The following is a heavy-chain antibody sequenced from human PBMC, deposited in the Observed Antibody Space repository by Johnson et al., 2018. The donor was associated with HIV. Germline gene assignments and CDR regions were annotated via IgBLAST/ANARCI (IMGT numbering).Heavy chain of an antibody. J-gene: IGHJ3*02. CDR3: ARDTPFDI. CDR2: IKEDVSEK. Sequence: MQLVESGGALVQPGGSLRLSCAASGFTFSSHWMNWVRQAPGKGLEWVANIKEDVSEKKYVDSVKGRFTISRDNAKNSLYLQMNSLRAEDTAVYYCARDTPFDIWGQGTMVTVSS. CDR1: GFTFSSHW. V-gene: IGHV3-7*03.